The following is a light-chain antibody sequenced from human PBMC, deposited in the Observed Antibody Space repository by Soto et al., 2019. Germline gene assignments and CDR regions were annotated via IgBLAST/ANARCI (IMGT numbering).Light chain of an antibody. CDR3: AAWDDGLNGFV. Sequence: HSVLTQPPSVSEAPRQRVTLSCSGSRSNIGNNAVNWYQQVPGKAPKLLIYLDDLVPSGVSDRFSGSKSGTSAALTISGLQSEDEADYYCAAWDDGLNGFVFGTGTKVTVL. CDR2: LDD. CDR1: RSNIGNNA. V-gene: IGLV1-36*01. J-gene: IGLJ1*01.